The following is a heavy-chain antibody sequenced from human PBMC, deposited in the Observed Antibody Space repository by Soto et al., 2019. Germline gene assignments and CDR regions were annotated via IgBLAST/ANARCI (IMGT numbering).Heavy chain of an antibody. CDR3: SGEHWWHFNP. D-gene: IGHD2-8*02. CDR2: IDGGGSAQ. Sequence: EVQLVKSGGGLVQPGGFLRLSCAASGLPFYTDWMTWVRQAPGKGLEWVATIDGGGSAQFYVESVKGGFTISRDNARNSQYLQMNRRRAEDTAVYYCSGEHWWHFNPWGDGSLFTVSS. J-gene: IGHJ5*02. V-gene: IGHV3-7*03. CDR1: GLPFYTDW.